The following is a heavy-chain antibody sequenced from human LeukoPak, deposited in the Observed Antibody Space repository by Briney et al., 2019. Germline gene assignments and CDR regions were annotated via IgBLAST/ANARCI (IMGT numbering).Heavy chain of an antibody. CDR1: GGTFSSYA. J-gene: IGHJ4*02. D-gene: IGHD5-18*01. CDR3: ARGQGYNYAPFDY. V-gene: IGHV1-69*05. CDR2: IIPIFGTA. Sequence: AVKVSCKASGGTFSSYAISWVRQAPGQGLEWMGGIIPIFGTANNAQKFQGKVTITTDDSTSTDYIELSSLRSEDTAVYYCARGQGYNYAPFDYWGQGTLVTVSS.